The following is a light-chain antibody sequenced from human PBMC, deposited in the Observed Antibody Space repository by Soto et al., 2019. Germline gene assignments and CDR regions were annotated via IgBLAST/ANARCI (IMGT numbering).Light chain of an antibody. J-gene: IGKJ1*01. Sequence: DIQMTQSPSTLSASVGDRVTITCRASQSIRSLLAWYQQKPGKAPKVLIYDASSLGSGVPSRFSGSGSGTEFTLTISSLQPDDFATYYCQHYNSYSEAFGQGTKVDIK. CDR2: DAS. CDR3: QHYNSYSEA. V-gene: IGKV1-5*01. CDR1: QSIRSL.